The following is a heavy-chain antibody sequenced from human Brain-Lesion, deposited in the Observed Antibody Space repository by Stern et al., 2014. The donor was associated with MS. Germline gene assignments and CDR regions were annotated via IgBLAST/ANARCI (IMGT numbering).Heavy chain of an antibody. Sequence: QVQLVQSGAEVKKPGASVKVSCKTFGNIFTGYYIHWVRQTPRQGLEWMVLINPNTCGTKYAQKVQGRVIMCRDTSISTAYVELSSLTSDDTAVYYCARDQRGITIFGVVTDYYYLGMDVWGQGTTVTVSS. D-gene: IGHD3-3*01. J-gene: IGHJ6*02. CDR2: INPNTCGT. CDR1: GNIFTGYY. CDR3: ARDQRGITIFGVVTDYYYLGMDV. V-gene: IGHV1-2*02.